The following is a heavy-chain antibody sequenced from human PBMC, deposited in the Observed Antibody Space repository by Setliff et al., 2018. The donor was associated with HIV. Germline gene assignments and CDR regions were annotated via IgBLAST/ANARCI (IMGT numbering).Heavy chain of an antibody. CDR3: ARRTRRRGSSYGNIDY. CDR1: GYSFTSYW. CDR2: IYPGDSDT. Sequence: PGESLKISCQGSGYSFTSYWIAWVRQMPGKGLEWMGIIYPGDSDTRYSPSFQDQVTISADKSISTAYLQWRSLQASDTAVYYCARRTRRRGSSYGNIDYWGQGTLVTVSS. D-gene: IGHD5-18*01. V-gene: IGHV5-51*01. J-gene: IGHJ4*02.